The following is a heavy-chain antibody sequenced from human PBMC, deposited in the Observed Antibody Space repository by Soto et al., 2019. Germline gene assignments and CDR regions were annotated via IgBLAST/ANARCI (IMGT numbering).Heavy chain of an antibody. V-gene: IGHV4-31*03. CDR1: GGSISSGAYF. CDR3: ARGGDYGSSDLGH. D-gene: IGHD3-16*01. Sequence: QVQLQESGPGLVKPSETLSLTCSVFGGSISSGAYFWSWVRQHPGKGLEWIAYMYSSGITYYNPSLKSRVIISIDMSKNQFSLKLSSVTAADTAIYFCARGGDYGSSDLGHWGQGTLVSVSS. CDR2: MYSSGIT. J-gene: IGHJ4*02.